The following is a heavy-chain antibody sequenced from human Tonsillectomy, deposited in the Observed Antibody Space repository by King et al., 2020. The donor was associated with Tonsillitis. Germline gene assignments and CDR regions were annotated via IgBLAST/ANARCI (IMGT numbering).Heavy chain of an antibody. CDR3: ASGYDVLTGFFFDQ. V-gene: IGHV1-2*02. Sequence: VQLVESGAEVKKPGASVKVSCKASGYTFTGYYMHWVRQAPGQGLEGMGLIRPNTGGPISAQKFQGRVTRTRDTSISTAYRELSRLRSDDTAVYYCASGYDVLTGFFFDQWGQGTLVTVSS. CDR2: IRPNTGGP. CDR1: GYTFTGYY. D-gene: IGHD3-9*01. J-gene: IGHJ4*02.